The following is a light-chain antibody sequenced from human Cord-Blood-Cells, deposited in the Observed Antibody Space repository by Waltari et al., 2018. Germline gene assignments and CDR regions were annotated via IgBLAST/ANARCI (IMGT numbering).Light chain of an antibody. Sequence: QSALTQPPSVSGSPGQSVTISCTGTSRDVGSYNRVSWYQQPPGTAPKLMIYGVSNRPSGVPDRFSGSKSGNTASLTISGLQAEDEADYYCSSYTSSSTLVFGGGTKLTVL. CDR1: SRDVGSYNR. J-gene: IGLJ2*01. V-gene: IGLV2-18*02. CDR2: GVS. CDR3: SSYTSSSTLV.